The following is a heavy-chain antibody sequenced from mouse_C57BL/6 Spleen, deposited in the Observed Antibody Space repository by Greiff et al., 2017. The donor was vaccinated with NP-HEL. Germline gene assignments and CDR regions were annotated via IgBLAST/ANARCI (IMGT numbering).Heavy chain of an antibody. CDR1: GYTFTSYW. CDR2: IDPSDSYT. CDR3: ARDSDDYGDY. Sequence: VQLQQPGAELVMPGASVKLSCKASGYTFTSYWMHWVKQRPGQGLEWIGEIDPSDSYTNYNQKFKGKSTLTVDKSSSTAYMQLSSLTSEDSAVYYCARDSDDYGDYWGQGTTLTVSS. V-gene: IGHV1-69*01. D-gene: IGHD2-4*01. J-gene: IGHJ2*01.